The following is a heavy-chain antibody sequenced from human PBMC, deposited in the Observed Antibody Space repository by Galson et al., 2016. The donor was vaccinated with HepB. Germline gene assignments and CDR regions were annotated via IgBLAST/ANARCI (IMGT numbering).Heavy chain of an antibody. CDR2: ISGDGNDK. CDR1: GFTFRIYT. Sequence: SLRLSCATSGFTFRIYTMHWVRQAPGKGLEWLASISGDGNDKNYADSVRGRFSISRDNSEKTLFVQMNSLRTEDTAVYYCARDSTGYRNFDYWGQGTRVTVSS. CDR3: ARDSTGYRNFDY. V-gene: IGHV3-30-3*01. D-gene: IGHD3-22*01. J-gene: IGHJ4*02.